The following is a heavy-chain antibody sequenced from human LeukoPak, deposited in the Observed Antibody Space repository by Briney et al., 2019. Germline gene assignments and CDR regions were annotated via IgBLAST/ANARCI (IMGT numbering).Heavy chain of an antibody. J-gene: IGHJ1*01. CDR1: GFTFSSYA. CDR3: AKDRCRAARGDCYEYFQH. D-gene: IGHD2-21*01. Sequence: PGGSLRLSCAASGFTFSSYAMSWVREAPGKGLEWVSDISGSGGSTYYADSVKGRFTISRDNSKNTLYLQMNSLRAEDTAVYYCAKDRCRAARGDCYEYFQHWGQGTLVTVSS. CDR2: ISGSGGST. V-gene: IGHV3-23*01.